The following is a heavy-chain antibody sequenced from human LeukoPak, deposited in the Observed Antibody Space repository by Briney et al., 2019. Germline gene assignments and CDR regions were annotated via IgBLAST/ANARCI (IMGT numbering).Heavy chain of an antibody. CDR1: GYKFTDYW. J-gene: IGHJ4*02. Sequence: GESLKISCKGSGYKFTDYWIAWVRQMPGKGLEWMGMIYPRDSDTRYSPSFQGHVTISADKSIATAYLQWSSLKASDTAMYYRARHIGLTTRYFDYWGQGTLVTVSS. D-gene: IGHD4/OR15-4a*01. CDR2: IYPRDSDT. CDR3: ARHIGLTTRYFDY. V-gene: IGHV5-51*01.